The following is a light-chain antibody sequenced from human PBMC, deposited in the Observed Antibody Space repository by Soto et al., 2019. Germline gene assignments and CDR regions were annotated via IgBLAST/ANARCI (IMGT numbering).Light chain of an antibody. J-gene: IGKJ4*01. Sequence: EIVLTQSPATLSLSPGERATLSCRTSQSISSHLAWYQQKPGQAPRLLIYDASNRAPGIPVRFSGSGSGTDFTLTISSLEPEDFAVYYCQQRINWPLTFGGGTKVEIK. V-gene: IGKV3-11*01. CDR1: QSISSH. CDR2: DAS. CDR3: QQRINWPLT.